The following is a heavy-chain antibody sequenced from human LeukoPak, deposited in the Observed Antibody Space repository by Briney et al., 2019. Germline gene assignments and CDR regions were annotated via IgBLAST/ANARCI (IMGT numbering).Heavy chain of an antibody. Sequence: GGSLRLSCITSGLTFGDFAMSWVRQAPGKGLEWVANINEDGSYKYHADSVKGRLTISRDNAENSLYLQMNSLRAEDTAVYYCARDATRGGDNDYWGQGTRVIVSS. J-gene: IGHJ4*02. CDR1: GLTFGDFA. V-gene: IGHV3-7*01. D-gene: IGHD2-21*02. CDR2: INEDGSYK. CDR3: ARDATRGGDNDY.